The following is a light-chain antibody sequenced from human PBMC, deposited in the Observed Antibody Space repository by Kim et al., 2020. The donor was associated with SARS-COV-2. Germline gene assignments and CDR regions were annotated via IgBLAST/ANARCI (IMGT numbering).Light chain of an antibody. J-gene: IGLJ2*01. V-gene: IGLV3-1*01. CDR3: QAWDSSTAV. CDR2: QDS. CDR1: KLGDSY. Sequence: VSQGQTASITGSGDKLGDSYACWYQQKPGQSPVLVIYQDSQRPSGIPERFSGSNSGNTATLTISGTQAMDEADYYCQAWDSSTAVFGGGTQLTVL.